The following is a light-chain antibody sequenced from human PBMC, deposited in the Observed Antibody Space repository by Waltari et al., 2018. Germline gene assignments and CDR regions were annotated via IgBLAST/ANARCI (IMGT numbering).Light chain of an antibody. J-gene: IGLJ2*01. CDR2: LNTDGGH. CDR3: QTWGTGIVV. CDR1: SGHSRFV. Sequence: QLVLTQPPSASASLGASVKLTCTLSSGHSRFVIAWHQQQPGKGPRYLMTLNTDGGHTKGDGIPDRFSGSTSGAERYLTIASLQSEDEADYFCQTWGTGIVVFGGGTKLTVL. V-gene: IGLV4-69*01.